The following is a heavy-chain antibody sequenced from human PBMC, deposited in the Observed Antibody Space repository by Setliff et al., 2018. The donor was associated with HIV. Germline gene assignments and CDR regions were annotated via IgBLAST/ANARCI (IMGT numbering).Heavy chain of an antibody. D-gene: IGHD6-19*01. J-gene: IGHJ4*02. Sequence: ASETLSLTCTVPGGSISISSYYWGWIRQPPGRGLEWIGCIYYSGITYYNPSLKSRLTMSVDTSKNQFSLKLCSVTAADTAVYYCARRGAYSSGWYQVGFDYWGQGTLVTVSS. V-gene: IGHV4-39*01. CDR2: IYYSGIT. CDR1: GGSISISSYY. CDR3: ARRGAYSSGWYQVGFDY.